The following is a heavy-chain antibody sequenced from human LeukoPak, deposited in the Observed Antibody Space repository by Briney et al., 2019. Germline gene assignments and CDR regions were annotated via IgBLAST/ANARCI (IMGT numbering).Heavy chain of an antibody. CDR1: GFTFSRSG. CDR2: IWSDGGKK. V-gene: IGHV3-33*06. D-gene: IGHD3-16*01. CDR3: AKAWMRGTNYYFGF. J-gene: IGHJ4*02. Sequence: PGGSLRLSWAASGFTFSRSGMHWVRQAPGKGREWVAVIWSDGGKKYYGDSVKGRLTISRDNSNNELYLQMNSQRAEDTAVYYCAKAWMRGTNYYFGFWGQGTPVTVSS.